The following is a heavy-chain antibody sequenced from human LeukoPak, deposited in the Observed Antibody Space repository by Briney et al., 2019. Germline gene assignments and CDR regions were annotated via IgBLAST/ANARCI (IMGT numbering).Heavy chain of an antibody. CDR1: GYSFINYG. CDR3: ARGGIDIVTVPVSNWFDP. J-gene: IGHJ5*02. CDR2: STPYNGKT. V-gene: IGHV1-18*01. D-gene: IGHD2/OR15-2a*01. Sequence: ASVKVSCKASGYSFINYGITWVRQAPGQGLEWMGWSTPYNGKTNYAQKFQGRVTMTTDTSTNTAYMELRSVRSDDTAVYYCARGGIDIVTVPVSNWFDPWGQGALVTVSS.